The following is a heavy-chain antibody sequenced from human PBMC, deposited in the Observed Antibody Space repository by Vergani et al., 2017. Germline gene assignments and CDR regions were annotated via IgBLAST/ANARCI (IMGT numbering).Heavy chain of an antibody. V-gene: IGHV4-38-2*01. CDR3: RVAARPGDYYMDV. Sequence: QVQLQESGPGLVKPSETLSLTCAVSGYSISSGYYWGWIRQPPGKGLEWIGSIYHSGSTYYNPSLTRRFTISVDTSKNQFSLKLSSVTAADTAVYYCRVAARPGDYYMDVWGKGTTVTVSS. CDR2: IYHSGST. D-gene: IGHD6-6*01. CDR1: GYSISSGYY. J-gene: IGHJ6*03.